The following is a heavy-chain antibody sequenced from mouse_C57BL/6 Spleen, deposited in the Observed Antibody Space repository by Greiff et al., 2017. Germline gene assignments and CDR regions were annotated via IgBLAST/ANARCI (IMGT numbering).Heavy chain of an antibody. V-gene: IGHV1-7*01. CDR2: INPSSGYT. D-gene: IGHD2-1*01. CDR1: GYTFTSYW. CDR3: ARLSYYGNYLYFDY. J-gene: IGHJ2*01. Sequence: VQLQQSGAELAKPGASVKLSCKASGYTFTSYWMHWVKQRPGQGLEWIGYINPSSGYTKYNQKFKDKATWTADKSSSTADMQLSSLTYEDSAVYYCARLSYYGNYLYFDYWGQGTTLTVSS.